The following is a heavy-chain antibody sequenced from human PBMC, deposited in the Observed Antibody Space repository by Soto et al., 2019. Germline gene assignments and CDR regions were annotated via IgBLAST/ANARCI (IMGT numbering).Heavy chain of an antibody. V-gene: IGHV3-23*01. CDR3: AIRMYSTRWYYLDS. Sequence: EMQLLESGGGLVQAGGSLRLSCAASGFTVSSYALNWVRQAPGKGLEWVSGISASTYYADSVKGRFTISRATSKNTLYLQMNSLRAEDTALYFCAIRMYSTRWYYLDSWGQGTLVTVSS. CDR2: ISAST. J-gene: IGHJ4*02. D-gene: IGHD6-13*01. CDR1: GFTVSSYA.